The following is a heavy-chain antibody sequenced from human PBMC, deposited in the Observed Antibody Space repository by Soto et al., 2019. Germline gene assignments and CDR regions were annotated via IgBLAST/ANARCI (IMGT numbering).Heavy chain of an antibody. V-gene: IGHV3-13*01. J-gene: IGHJ2*01. CDR3: ARVAEIGQKAAPEDWYFDL. Sequence: GGSLRLSCAASGFTFSSYDMHWVRQATGKGLEWVSAIGTAGDTYYPGSVKGRFTISRENAKNSLYLQMNSLRAGDTAVYYCARVAEIGQKAAPEDWYFDLWGRGTLVTVSS. D-gene: IGHD6-13*01. CDR1: GFTFSSYD. CDR2: IGTAGDT.